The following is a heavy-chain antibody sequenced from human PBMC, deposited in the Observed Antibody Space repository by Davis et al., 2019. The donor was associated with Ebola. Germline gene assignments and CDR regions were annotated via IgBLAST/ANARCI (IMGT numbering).Heavy chain of an antibody. D-gene: IGHD3-10*01. CDR2: IYTSGST. V-gene: IGHV4-4*07. CDR3: ARDLITMGRGEVDAFDI. Sequence: PSETLSLTCTVSGGSISSYYWSWIRQSAGKGLEWIGRIYTSGSTYYNPSLKSRVTISVDRSKNQFSLKLRSVTAADTAVYYCARDLITMGRGEVDAFDIWGQGTMVTVSS. J-gene: IGHJ3*02. CDR1: GGSISSYY.